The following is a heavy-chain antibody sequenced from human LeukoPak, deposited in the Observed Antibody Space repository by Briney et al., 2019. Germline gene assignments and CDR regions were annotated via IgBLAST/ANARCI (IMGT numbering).Heavy chain of an antibody. CDR1: GFTFSSYW. J-gene: IGHJ4*02. D-gene: IGHD4-17*01. V-gene: IGHV3-7*01. CDR2: IKRDGSEK. CDR3: ARGIYGDWWEYFDY. Sequence: GGSLRLSCAASGFTFSSYWMSWVRQAPGKGLEWVANIKRDGSEKYYVDSVKGRFTISRDNAKNSLYLQMNSLRAEDTAVYYCARGIYGDWWEYFDYWGQGTLVTVSS.